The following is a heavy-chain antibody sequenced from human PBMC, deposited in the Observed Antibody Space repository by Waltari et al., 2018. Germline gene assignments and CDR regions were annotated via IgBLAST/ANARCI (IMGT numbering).Heavy chain of an antibody. Sequence: QVQLQESGPGLVKPSETLSLTCAVSGYSISSGYYWGWIRQPPGKGLDWIGSIYHSGSTYYNPSLKSRVTISVDTSKNQFSLKLSSVTAADTAVYYCARNSSTVTTRYFDYWGQGTLVTVSS. CDR1: GYSISSGYY. V-gene: IGHV4-38-2*01. D-gene: IGHD4-17*01. CDR2: IYHSGST. CDR3: ARNSSTVTTRYFDY. J-gene: IGHJ4*02.